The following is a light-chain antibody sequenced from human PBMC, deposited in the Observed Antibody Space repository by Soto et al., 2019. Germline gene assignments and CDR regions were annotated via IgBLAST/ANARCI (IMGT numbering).Light chain of an antibody. Sequence: DIQMTQSPSSLSASVGDRVTITCRASQTIDNNLNWYQQKPGKAPRLLIYVAFSLQSGVPSRFSGSGCGTDFTLTMSSLQPDDIATYFCQQSFSIPYTFGQGTILEIK. CDR2: VAF. V-gene: IGKV1-39*01. CDR1: QTIDNN. J-gene: IGKJ2*01. CDR3: QQSFSIPYT.